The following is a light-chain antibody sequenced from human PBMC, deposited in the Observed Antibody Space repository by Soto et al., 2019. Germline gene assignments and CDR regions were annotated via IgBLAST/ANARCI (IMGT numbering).Light chain of an antibody. CDR3: QQRTNWPLT. CDR1: QSVSSQ. V-gene: IGKV3-11*01. J-gene: IGKJ4*01. CDR2: DAS. Sequence: DIVLTQSPTTLSFSPGERATLSCRASQSVSSQLAWYQQKPGQAPRLLIYDASNRATGIPARFSGSGSGTDFTLTISSLEPEDFAVYYCQQRTNWPLTFGGGTKVDIK.